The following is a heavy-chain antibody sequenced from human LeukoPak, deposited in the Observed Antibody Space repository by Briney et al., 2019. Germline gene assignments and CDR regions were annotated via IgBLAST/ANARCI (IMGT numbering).Heavy chain of an antibody. J-gene: IGHJ4*02. D-gene: IGHD1-26*01. CDR1: GDSMSSSTNY. V-gene: IGHV4-39*01. Sequence: SETLSLTCTVSGDSMSSSTNYWGWIRQPPGKGLEWIGSIHNAGSTYYNPSLKSRVSISVDTSKAHFSLKLRSATAADTAVYYCARHGGISGVGPTEDYWGQGTLVTVSS. CDR2: IHNAGST. CDR3: ARHGGISGVGPTEDY.